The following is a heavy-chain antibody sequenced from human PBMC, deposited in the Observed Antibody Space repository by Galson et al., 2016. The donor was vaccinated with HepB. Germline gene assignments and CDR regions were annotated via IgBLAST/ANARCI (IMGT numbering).Heavy chain of an antibody. D-gene: IGHD5-12*01. V-gene: IGHV3-30-3*01. J-gene: IGHJ6*04. CDR3: ARDQKYSGYDFYYAMDV. CDR2: ISYDGTKK. CDR1: GFTFSQFA. Sequence: SLRLSCAGSGFTFSQFAVHWVRHAPGKGLEWVAVISYDGTKKYYTDSVKGRFTVSRDDSKNTLYLQMNTLRPEDTAVYYCARDQKYSGYDFYYAMDVRGKGATVTVSS.